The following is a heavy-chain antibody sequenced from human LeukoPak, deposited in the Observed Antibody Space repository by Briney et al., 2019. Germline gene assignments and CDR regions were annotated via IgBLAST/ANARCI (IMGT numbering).Heavy chain of an antibody. J-gene: IGHJ4*02. V-gene: IGHV1-8*01. D-gene: IGHD3-9*01. CDR2: MNPNSGNT. CDR1: GYTFTSYD. CDR3: ARVALGYDILTGYYNYDDY. Sequence: ASVKGSCKASGYTFTSYDINWVRQATGQGLEWMGWMNPNSGNTGYAQKFQGRVTMTRNTSISTAYMELSSLRSEDTAVYYCARVALGYDILTGYYNYDDYWGQGTLATVSS.